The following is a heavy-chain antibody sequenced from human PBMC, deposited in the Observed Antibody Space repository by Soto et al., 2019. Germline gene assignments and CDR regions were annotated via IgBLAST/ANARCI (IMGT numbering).Heavy chain of an antibody. D-gene: IGHD3-10*01. V-gene: IGHV3-30*03. CDR1: GFTFDDDG. CDR2: ISDDGVSK. Sequence: PGGSLRLSCAASGFTFDDDGMHWVRQAPGKGLEWVAVISDDGVSKYYADSVQGRFTISRDNSESVVLLQMNSLRPDDTALYFCARAYYFGSGTSYTLYYWGQGTQVTVSS. CDR3: ARAYYFGSGTSYTLYY. J-gene: IGHJ4*02.